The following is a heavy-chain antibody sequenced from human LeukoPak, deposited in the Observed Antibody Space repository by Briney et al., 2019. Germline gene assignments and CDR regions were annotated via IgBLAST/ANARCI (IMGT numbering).Heavy chain of an antibody. J-gene: IGHJ4*02. CDR3: ARTYSTITMIVVVIETYYFDY. Sequence: NPGGSLRLSCAVSGFTFSDSYMTWLRQAPGKGLESLSYISPSGTDISYADSVKGRFTISRDNAKNSLYLQMNSLRAEDTAVYYCARTYSTITMIVVVIETYYFDYWGQGTLVTVSS. D-gene: IGHD3-22*01. CDR1: GFTFSDSY. V-gene: IGHV3-11*04. CDR2: ISPSGTDI.